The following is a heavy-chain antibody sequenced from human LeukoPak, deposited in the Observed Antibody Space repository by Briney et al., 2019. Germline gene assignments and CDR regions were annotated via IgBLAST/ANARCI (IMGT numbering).Heavy chain of an antibody. CDR2: IYHSVST. CDR1: GGSISSGGYY. J-gene: IGHJ2*01. Sequence: PSKTLSLTCTVSGGSISSGGYYWSWIRQPPGKGLEWIGYIYHSVSTYYNPSLKSRVTISVDRSKNQFSLKLSSVTAADTAVYYCARLKLGLRYLDLWGRGTLVTVSS. CDR3: ARLKLGLRYLDL. D-gene: IGHD1-7*01. V-gene: IGHV4-30-2*01.